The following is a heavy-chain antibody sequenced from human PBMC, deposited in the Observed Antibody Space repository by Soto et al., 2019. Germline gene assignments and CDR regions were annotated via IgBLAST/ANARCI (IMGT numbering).Heavy chain of an antibody. D-gene: IGHD3-10*01. Sequence: QVQLVQSGAEVKKPGSSVKVSCKASGDTFSFYTINWVRQAPGLGLEWMGRVNPIVSMSNYAQKFQGRVTITADKSTNTTHMQLSSLRSEDTAISYCAASYGSGYRAFDYWGQGALVTVSS. CDR2: VNPIVSMS. CDR3: AASYGSGYRAFDY. J-gene: IGHJ4*02. CDR1: GDTFSFYT. V-gene: IGHV1-69*02.